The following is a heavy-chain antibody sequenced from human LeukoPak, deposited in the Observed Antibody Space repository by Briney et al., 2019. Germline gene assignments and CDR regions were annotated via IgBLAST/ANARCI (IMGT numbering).Heavy chain of an antibody. CDR2: IKSKTDGGTT. D-gene: IGHD3-10*01. Sequence: KPGGSLRLSCAASGFTFCNAWMSWVRQAPGKGLEWVGRIKSKTDGGTTDYAAPVKGRFTISRDDSKNTLYLQMNSLKTEDTAVYYCTTELLWFGNYYYGMDVWGKGTTVTVSS. J-gene: IGHJ6*04. CDR1: GFTFCNAW. CDR3: TTELLWFGNYYYGMDV. V-gene: IGHV3-15*01.